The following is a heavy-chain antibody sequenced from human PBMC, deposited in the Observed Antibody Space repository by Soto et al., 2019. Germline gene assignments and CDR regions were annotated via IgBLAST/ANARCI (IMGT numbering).Heavy chain of an antibody. D-gene: IGHD3-10*01. CDR3: AREGSTGLLDY. V-gene: IGHV3-21*01. CDR2: IFSNSYYI. Sequence: GGSLRLSXAASGFTFTVYTMNWVRQAPGKGLEWASSIFSNSYYIYYADSLKGRFTISRDDAKNSLYLQLNNLRVEDTAVYYCAREGSTGLLDYWGPGALVTVSS. J-gene: IGHJ4*02. CDR1: GFTFTVYT.